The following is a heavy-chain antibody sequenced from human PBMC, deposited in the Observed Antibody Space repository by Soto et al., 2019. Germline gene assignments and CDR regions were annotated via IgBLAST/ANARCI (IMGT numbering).Heavy chain of an antibody. CDR1: GYSFTSYW. D-gene: IGHD6-13*01. CDR3: ARQARSSSWYSGTYFDY. Sequence: GESLKISCKGSGYSFTSYWIGWVRQMPGKGLEWMGIIYPGDSDTRYSPSFQGQVTISADKSISTAYLQWSSLKASDTAMYYCARQARSSSWYSGTYFDYWGQGTLVTVSS. V-gene: IGHV5-51*01. J-gene: IGHJ4*02. CDR2: IYPGDSDT.